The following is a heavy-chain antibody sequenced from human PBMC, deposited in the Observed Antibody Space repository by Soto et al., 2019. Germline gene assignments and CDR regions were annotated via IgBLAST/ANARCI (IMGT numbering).Heavy chain of an antibody. CDR1: GGSFTSNNW. D-gene: IGHD1-7*01. J-gene: IGHJ4*02. CDR3: ASRDPGTSVDY. CDR2: IYRTGST. Sequence: SETLSLTCTVSGGSFTSNNWWTWVRQPPGQGLEWIGEIYRTGSTNYNPSLKSRVTISLDKSENQFSLKVTSLTAADTAVYYCASRDPGTSVDYWGQGTLVTV. V-gene: IGHV4-4*02.